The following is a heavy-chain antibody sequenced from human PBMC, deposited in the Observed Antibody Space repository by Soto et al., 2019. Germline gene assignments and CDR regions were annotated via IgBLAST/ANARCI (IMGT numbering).Heavy chain of an antibody. CDR1: GGTFSGYT. Sequence: SVKVSCKASGGTFSGYTISWVRQAPGQGLEWMGRIIPILGIANYAQKFQGRVTITADKSTSTAYMELSSLRFEDTAVYYCAKDSSGWYYFDYWGQGTLVTVSS. V-gene: IGHV1-69*04. CDR2: IIPILGIA. J-gene: IGHJ4*02. CDR3: AKDSSGWYYFDY. D-gene: IGHD6-19*01.